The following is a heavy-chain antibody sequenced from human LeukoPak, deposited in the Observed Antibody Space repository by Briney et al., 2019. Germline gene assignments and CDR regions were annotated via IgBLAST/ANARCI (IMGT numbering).Heavy chain of an antibody. Sequence: SVKVSRKASGGTFSSYAISWVRQAPGQGLEWMGGIIPIFGTANYAQKFQGRVTITTDESTSTAYMELSSLRSEDTAVYYCARGPLRGRVQYYMDVWGKGTTVTVSS. CDR3: ARGPLRGRVQYYMDV. V-gene: IGHV1-69*05. CDR2: IIPIFGTA. J-gene: IGHJ6*03. D-gene: IGHD2-21*01. CDR1: GGTFSSYA.